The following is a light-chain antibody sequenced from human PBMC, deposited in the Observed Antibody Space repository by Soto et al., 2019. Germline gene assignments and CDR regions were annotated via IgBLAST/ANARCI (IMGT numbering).Light chain of an antibody. Sequence: EIVLTQSPGTLSLSPGERATLSCRASQSISSSHLAWYQQKPGQAPRLLIYVASSRATGIPDRFSGSGSGTDFTVTISRLEPEDFAVYYCQYYGSSPLTFGGGTKVEIK. V-gene: IGKV3-20*01. J-gene: IGKJ4*01. CDR1: QSISSSH. CDR2: VAS. CDR3: QYYGSSPLT.